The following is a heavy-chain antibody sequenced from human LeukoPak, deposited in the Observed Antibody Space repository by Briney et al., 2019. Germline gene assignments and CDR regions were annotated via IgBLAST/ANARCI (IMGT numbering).Heavy chain of an antibody. J-gene: IGHJ6*02. CDR3: ASGHLRYFDLYGMDV. CDR2: IYYSGST. CDR1: GGSISSYD. Sequence: SETLSLTCTVSGGSISSYDWSWLRQPPGKGLEWIGYIYYSGSTNYNPSLKSRVTISVDTSKNQFSLKLSSVTAADTAVYYCASGHLRYFDLYGMDVWGQGTTVTVSS. D-gene: IGHD3-9*01. V-gene: IGHV4-59*08.